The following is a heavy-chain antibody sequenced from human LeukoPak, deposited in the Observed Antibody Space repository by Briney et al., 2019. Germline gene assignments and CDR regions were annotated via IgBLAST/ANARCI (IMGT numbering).Heavy chain of an antibody. D-gene: IGHD3-22*01. CDR2: IKSKIVGGTT. J-gene: IGHJ4*02. Sequence: PGGSLRLSCAASGFTFSNAWMSWVRQAPGKGLEWVGRIKSKIVGGTTDYAAPVKGRFTISRDDSKNTLYLQMNSLKTEDTAVYYCTTEPGRYYYDSSGYYYSSYFDYWGQGTLVTVSS. CDR1: GFTFSNAW. V-gene: IGHV3-15*01. CDR3: TTEPGRYYYDSSGYYYSSYFDY.